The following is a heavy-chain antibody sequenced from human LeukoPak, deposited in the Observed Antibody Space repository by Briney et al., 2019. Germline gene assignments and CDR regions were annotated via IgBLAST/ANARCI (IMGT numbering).Heavy chain of an antibody. J-gene: IGHJ5*02. CDR3: TAWSITQVRGVPVSPPPFDP. CDR2: IRSNVDGGTT. Sequence: PGGSLRLSCTASGFTFSDTWMSWVRQSPGKGLEWVARIRSNVDGGTTVYAAPVKDRFIISRDDSKNILFLQMSSLKIEDTAVYYCTAWSITQVRGVPVSPPPFDPWGQGTLVTVSS. D-gene: IGHD3-10*01. V-gene: IGHV3-15*01. CDR1: GFTFSDTW.